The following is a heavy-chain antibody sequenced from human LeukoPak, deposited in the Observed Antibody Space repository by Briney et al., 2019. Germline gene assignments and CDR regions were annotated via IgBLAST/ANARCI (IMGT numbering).Heavy chain of an antibody. CDR3: ARFNGGSYQHYFDY. Sequence: SETLSLTCTVSGSSISSNSYYWGWIRQPPGKGLEWIGSVYYSGSTYYNPSLKSRVTISVDTSKNQFSLRLSSVTAADTAVYYCARFNGGSYQHYFDYWGQGTLVTVSS. CDR2: VYYSGST. J-gene: IGHJ4*02. CDR1: GSSISSNSYY. V-gene: IGHV4-39*07. D-gene: IGHD1-26*01.